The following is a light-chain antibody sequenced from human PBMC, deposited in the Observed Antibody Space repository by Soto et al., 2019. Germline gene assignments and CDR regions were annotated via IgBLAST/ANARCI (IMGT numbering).Light chain of an antibody. CDR3: QRRSSCPLS. CDR2: DAS. Sequence: EIVLTQSAATLSLSPGERATLSCRASQSVSSNLAWYHQKPGQAPRLLIYDASNRATGIPARFSGSGSGTDYTLTISSLEPEDFAVYYCQRRSSCPLSCGGGTKVEIK. J-gene: IGKJ4*01. V-gene: IGKV3-11*01. CDR1: QSVSSN.